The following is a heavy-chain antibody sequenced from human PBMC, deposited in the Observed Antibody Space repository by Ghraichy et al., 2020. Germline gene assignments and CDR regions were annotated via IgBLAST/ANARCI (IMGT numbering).Heavy chain of an antibody. CDR3: ARGFRGADYGDYVRWFDP. CDR2: IYHSGST. CDR1: GGSISSSNW. D-gene: IGHD4-17*01. J-gene: IGHJ5*02. V-gene: IGHV4-4*02. Sequence: GTLSLTCAVSGGSISSSNWWSWVRQPPGKGLEWIGEIYHSGSTNYNPSLKSRVTISVDKSKNQFSLKLSSVTAADTAVYYCARGFRGADYGDYVRWFDPWGQGTLVTVSS.